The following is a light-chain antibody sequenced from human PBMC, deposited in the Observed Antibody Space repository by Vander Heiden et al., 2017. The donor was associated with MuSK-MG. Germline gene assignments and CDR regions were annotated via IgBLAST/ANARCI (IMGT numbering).Light chain of an antibody. CDR3: ISYSGSTHVV. CDR2: EVT. Sequence: QSALTQPPSASGSPGQSVTISCTGTSSDVGGYNSVSWYQQHPGKAPKLMIYEVTKRPSGVPDRFAGSKSGNTASLTVSGLQAADEAHYYCISYSGSTHVVIGGGTKLTVL. J-gene: IGLJ2*01. V-gene: IGLV2-8*01. CDR1: SSDVGGYNS.